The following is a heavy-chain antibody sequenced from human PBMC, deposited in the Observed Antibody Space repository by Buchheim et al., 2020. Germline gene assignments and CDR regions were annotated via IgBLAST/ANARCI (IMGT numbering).Heavy chain of an antibody. CDR2: IRDIGGST. CDR1: GFTFSSYA. J-gene: IGHJ4*02. V-gene: IGHV3-23*01. CDR3: AKLGVPDFRGGYPFDY. D-gene: IGHD3-3*01. Sequence: EVQLLESGGGLVQPGGSLRLSCAASGFTFSSYAMSWVRQAPGKGLEWVSAIRDIGGSTYYADSVEDRFVISRDNSQNTLYLQMYNLRAEETAIYYCAKLGVPDFRGGYPFDYWGLGTL.